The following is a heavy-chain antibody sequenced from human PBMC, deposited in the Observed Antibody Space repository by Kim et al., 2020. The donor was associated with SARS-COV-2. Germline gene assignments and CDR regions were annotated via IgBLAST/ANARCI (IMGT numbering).Heavy chain of an antibody. J-gene: IGHJ4*02. CDR3: AGRKDN. V-gene: IGHV3-23*01. CDR1: GFTFSNYA. CDR2: ISGSGST. Sequence: GGSLRLSCAASGFTFSNYAMSWVRQAPGKGLEWVSTISGSGSTNYAASVKGRFTITRDNSKNTLYLQMNSLIAADTAGYYCAGRKDNWGQGSLATVSS.